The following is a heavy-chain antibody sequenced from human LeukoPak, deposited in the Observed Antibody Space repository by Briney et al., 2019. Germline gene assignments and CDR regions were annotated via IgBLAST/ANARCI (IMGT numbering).Heavy chain of an antibody. CDR1: GGTFSSYA. J-gene: IGHJ6*02. CDR3: ARSYYDFWSGPPYYYYYGMDV. D-gene: IGHD3-3*01. CDR2: IIPIFGTA. Sequence: SVKVSCKASGGTFSSYAISWVRQAPGQGLEWMGGIIPIFGTANYAQKFQGRVTITADESTSTAYMELSSLRSEDTAVYYCARSYYDFWSGPPYYYYYGMDVWGQGTTVTVSS. V-gene: IGHV1-69*13.